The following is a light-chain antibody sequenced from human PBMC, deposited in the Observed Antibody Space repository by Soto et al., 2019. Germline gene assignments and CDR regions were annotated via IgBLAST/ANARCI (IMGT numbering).Light chain of an antibody. Sequence: QFALTQPPSASGSPGQSVTISCTGTSSDVGGYNYVSWYQEHPGKAPKVIIFEVSKRPSGVPDRFSGSKSDNTASLTVSGLQAEDEADYYCCSYAGSNSFVFGTGTKVTVL. CDR1: SSDVGGYNY. CDR2: EVS. J-gene: IGLJ1*01. V-gene: IGLV2-8*01. CDR3: CSYAGSNSFV.